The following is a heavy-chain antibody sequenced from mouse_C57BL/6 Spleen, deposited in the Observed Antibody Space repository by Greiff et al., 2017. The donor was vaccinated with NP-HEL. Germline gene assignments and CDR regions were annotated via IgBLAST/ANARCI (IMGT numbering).Heavy chain of an antibody. J-gene: IGHJ1*03. D-gene: IGHD1-1*01. CDR3: ATGSSYGYFDV. V-gene: IGHV1-69*01. CDR2: IDPSDSYT. CDR1: GYTFTSYW. Sequence: VQLQQPGAELVMPGASVKLSCKASGYTFTSYWMHWVKQRPGQGLEWIGEIDPSDSYTNYNRKFKGKSTLTVDKSSSTAYMQLSSLTSEDSAVYYCATGSSYGYFDVWGTGTTVTVSS.